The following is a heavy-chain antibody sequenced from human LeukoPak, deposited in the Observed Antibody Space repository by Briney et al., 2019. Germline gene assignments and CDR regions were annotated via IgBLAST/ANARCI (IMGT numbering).Heavy chain of an antibody. CDR2: INPSGGST. D-gene: IGHD6-19*01. J-gene: IGHJ4*02. V-gene: IGHV1-46*01. CDR1: GYTFTSYD. CDR3: ARDVAVAGMRD. Sequence: ASVKVSCKASGYTFTSYDINWVRQAPGQGLEWMGIINPSGGSTSYAQKFQGRVTMTRGMSTSTVYMELSSLRSEDTAVYYCARDVAVAGMRDWGQGTLVTVSS.